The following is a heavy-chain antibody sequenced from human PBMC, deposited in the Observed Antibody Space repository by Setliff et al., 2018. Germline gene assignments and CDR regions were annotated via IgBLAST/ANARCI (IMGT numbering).Heavy chain of an antibody. J-gene: IGHJ6*01. Sequence: GASVKVSCKASGGTFSSYAISWVRQAPGQGLEWMGGIIPIFGTANYAQKFQGRVTITADESTSTAYMELSSLRSEDTAVYYRARDSRGLVPAAIEGSYYYYGMDVWG. CDR1: GGTFSSYA. CDR2: IIPIFGTA. CDR3: ARDSRGLVPAAIEGSYYYYGMDV. D-gene: IGHD2-2*02. V-gene: IGHV1-69*13.